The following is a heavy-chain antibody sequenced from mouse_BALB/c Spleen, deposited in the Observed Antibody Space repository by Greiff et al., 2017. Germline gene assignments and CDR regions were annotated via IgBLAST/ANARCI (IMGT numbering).Heavy chain of an antibody. V-gene: IGHV5-4*02. Sequence: EVKVVESGGGLVKPGGSLKLSCAASEFTFSDYYMYWVRQTPEKRLEWVATISDGGSYTYYPDSVKGRFTISRDNAKNNLYLQMSSLKSEDTAMYYCARGLRPPYAMDYWGQGTSVTFSS. J-gene: IGHJ4*01. D-gene: IGHD1-2*01. CDR1: EFTFSDYY. CDR2: ISDGGSYT. CDR3: ARGLRPPYAMDY.